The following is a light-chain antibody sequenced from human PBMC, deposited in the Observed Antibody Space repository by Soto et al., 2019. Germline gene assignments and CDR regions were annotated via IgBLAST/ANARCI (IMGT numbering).Light chain of an antibody. V-gene: IGLV2-14*01. CDR2: DVT. J-gene: IGLJ2*01. CDR3: SSYAGSSTFYVV. Sequence: QSALTQPASVSGSPGQSITISCTGTSSDIGGYNYVSWYQQHPGNAPKLIIYDVTNRPSGVSNRFSGSKSGDTASLTISGLLAEDEADYYCSSYAGSSTFYVVFGGGTKLTVL. CDR1: SSDIGGYNY.